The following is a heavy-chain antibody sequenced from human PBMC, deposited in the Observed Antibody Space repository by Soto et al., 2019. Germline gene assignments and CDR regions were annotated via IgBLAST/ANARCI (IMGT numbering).Heavy chain of an antibody. V-gene: IGHV4-4*02. CDR3: ARGRLGYCSSTSFCYYGMDV. CDR1: GGSISSNSW. J-gene: IGHJ6*02. CDR2: ITYSGGT. D-gene: IGHD2-2*01. Sequence: SETLSLTCAVSGGSISSNSWWSWVRQPPGKGLEWIGQITYSGGTKYNPSLKSRVTISLDKSENQFSLTLSSVTAADTAVYYCARGRLGYCSSTSFCYYGMDVWGQGTTVT.